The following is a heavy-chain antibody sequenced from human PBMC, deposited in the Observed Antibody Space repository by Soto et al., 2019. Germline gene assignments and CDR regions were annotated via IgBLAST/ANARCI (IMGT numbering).Heavy chain of an antibody. Sequence: GASVKVSCKASGYTFTGYYMHWVRQAPGQGLEWMGWINPNSGGTNYAQKFQGWVTMTRDTSISTAYMELSRLRSDDTAVYYCARAIRLYYYGSGSGYGMDVWGQGTTVTVSS. J-gene: IGHJ6*02. CDR2: INPNSGGT. V-gene: IGHV1-2*04. D-gene: IGHD3-10*01. CDR3: ARAIRLYYYGSGSGYGMDV. CDR1: GYTFTGYY.